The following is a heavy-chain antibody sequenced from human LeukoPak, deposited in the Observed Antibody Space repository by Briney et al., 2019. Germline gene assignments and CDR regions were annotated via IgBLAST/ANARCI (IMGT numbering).Heavy chain of an antibody. Sequence: ASVKVSCKASGYTFTGYYMHWVRQAPGQGLEWMGWINPNSGGTNYAQKFQGRVTMTRDTSISTAYMELSRLRSDDTAVYYCAREVYDFWSGYYRAYNWFDPWGQGTLVTVSS. CDR2: INPNSGGT. CDR3: AREVYDFWSGYYRAYNWFDP. D-gene: IGHD3-3*01. V-gene: IGHV1-2*02. CDR1: GYTFTGYY. J-gene: IGHJ5*02.